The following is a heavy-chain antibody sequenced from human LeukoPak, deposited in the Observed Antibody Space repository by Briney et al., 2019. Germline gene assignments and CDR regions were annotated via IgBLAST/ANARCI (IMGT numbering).Heavy chain of an antibody. CDR2: IYHSGST. CDR1: GGSISSGGYD. CDR3: ARDVDSMAARSFDY. D-gene: IGHD6-6*01. Sequence: SQTLSLTCTVSGGSISSGGYDWSWIRRPPGKGLEWIGYIYHSGSTYYNPSLKSRVTISVDRSKNQFSLKLSSVTAADTAVYYCARDVDSMAARSFDYWGQGTLVTVSS. J-gene: IGHJ4*02. V-gene: IGHV4-30-2*01.